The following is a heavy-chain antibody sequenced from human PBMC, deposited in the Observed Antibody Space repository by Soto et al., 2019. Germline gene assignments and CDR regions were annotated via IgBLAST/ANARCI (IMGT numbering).Heavy chain of an antibody. V-gene: IGHV4-39*01. CDR3: ASLDSSGYYYYGMDV. J-gene: IGHJ6*02. Sequence: QLQLQESGPGLVKPSETLSLTCTVSGGSISSSSYYWGWIRQPPGKGLEWIGSIYYSGSTYYNPSLKSRVSISVDTSKNQFSLKLSSVTAADTAVYYCASLDSSGYYYYGMDVWGQGTTVTVSS. D-gene: IGHD3-22*01. CDR2: IYYSGST. CDR1: GGSISSSSYY.